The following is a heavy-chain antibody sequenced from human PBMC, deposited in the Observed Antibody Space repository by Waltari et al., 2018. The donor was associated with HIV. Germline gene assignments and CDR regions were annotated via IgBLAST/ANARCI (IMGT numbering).Heavy chain of an antibody. D-gene: IGHD3-16*01. CDR2: IWSDGYNK. Sequence: QVYLMESGGGVVQPGGSLTLSCAPSGFTFSSYGMHWVRQAPGKGLEWVAVIWSDGYNKFYADSVRGRFTFSRDNSKYTLSLQMNSLRAEDTALYYCVKERGPFNGFDIWGQGTMVTVSS. CDR3: VKERGPFNGFDI. J-gene: IGHJ3*02. CDR1: GFTFSSYG. V-gene: IGHV3-33*06.